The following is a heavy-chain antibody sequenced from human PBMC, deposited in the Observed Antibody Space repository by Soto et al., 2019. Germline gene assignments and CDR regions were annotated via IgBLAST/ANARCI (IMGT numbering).Heavy chain of an antibody. CDR1: GFTFSNSG. D-gene: IGHD3-10*01. CDR2: ISFDGSNK. V-gene: IGHV3-30*18. J-gene: IGHJ4*02. Sequence: GGSLRLSCAASGFTFSNSGIHWVRQAPDKGLEWVAFISFDGSNKNYADSVKGRFTISRDNSKNTLYLQMNSLRAEDTAIYYCAKKVNSGPGSQFFDYWGQGALVTVS. CDR3: AKKVNSGPGSQFFDY.